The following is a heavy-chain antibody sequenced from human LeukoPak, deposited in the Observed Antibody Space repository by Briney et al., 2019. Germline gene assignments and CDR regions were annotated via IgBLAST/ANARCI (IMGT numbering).Heavy chain of an antibody. J-gene: IGHJ4*02. D-gene: IGHD6-13*01. CDR2: LSGSAGST. V-gene: IGHV3-23*01. CDR1: GFTFSTYA. CDR3: AKGESSNWYYLDY. Sequence: GGSLRLSCAASGFTFSTYAMNWVRQAPGKGLEWVSALSGSAGSTYYADSVKGRFTISGDNSKNTLYLQMNSLRAEDTAVYYCAKGESSNWYYLDYWGQGTLVTVSS.